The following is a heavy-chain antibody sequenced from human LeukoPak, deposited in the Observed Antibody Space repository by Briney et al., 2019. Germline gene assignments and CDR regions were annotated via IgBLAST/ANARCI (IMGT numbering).Heavy chain of an antibody. CDR1: GFTFSSYA. V-gene: IGHV3-23*01. Sequence: GGSLRLSCAASGFTFSSYAMSWVRQAPGQGLELVSAISGSGGSTYYADSVKGRFTISRDNSKNTLYLQMNSLRAEDTAVYYCAKVPSSGWSWYWFDPWGQRTLVTVSS. J-gene: IGHJ5*02. D-gene: IGHD6-19*01. CDR2: ISGSGGST. CDR3: AKVPSSGWSWYWFDP.